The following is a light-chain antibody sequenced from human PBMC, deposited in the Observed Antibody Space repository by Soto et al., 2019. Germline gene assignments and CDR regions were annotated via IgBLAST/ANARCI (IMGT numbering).Light chain of an antibody. CDR3: QQYAVSPIT. CDR2: AAS. CDR1: QSISSY. V-gene: IGKV1-39*01. Sequence: DIQMTQSPSSLSASVGDRVTITCRASQSISSYLNWYQQKPGKAPKLLIYAASSLQSGVPSRFSGSGSGTDFTLTISRLEPGDFAVYYCQQYAVSPITFGQGTRLEIK. J-gene: IGKJ5*01.